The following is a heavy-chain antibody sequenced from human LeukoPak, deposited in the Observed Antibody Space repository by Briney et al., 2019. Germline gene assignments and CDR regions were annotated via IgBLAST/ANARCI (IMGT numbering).Heavy chain of an antibody. CDR3: AREWRGVPGTASYYYLRMDV. V-gene: IGHV4-59*01. Sequence: PSGTLSLTCTVSGGSIGSYYWSWIRQSPGKGLEWIGYVYYNGITNYNPSLKSRVTISVDTSKIQFPPRLTPVPAADPAVYYCAREWRGVPGTASYYYLRMDVWGQGGNVPVSS. CDR2: VYYNGIT. CDR1: GGSIGSYY. J-gene: IGHJ6*02. D-gene: IGHD6-13*01.